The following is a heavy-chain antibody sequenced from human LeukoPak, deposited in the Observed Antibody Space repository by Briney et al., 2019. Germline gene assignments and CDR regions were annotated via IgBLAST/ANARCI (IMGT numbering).Heavy chain of an antibody. CDR3: ARTRYGSGTLDY. J-gene: IGHJ4*02. CDR2: ISSSSSYI. CDR1: GFTFSSYS. V-gene: IGHV3-21*01. Sequence: GGSLRLSCAASGFTFSSYSMNWDRQAPGKGLEWVSSISSSSSYIYYADSVKGRFTISRDNAKNSLYLQMNSLRAEDTAVYYCARTRYGSGTLDYWGQGTLVTVSS. D-gene: IGHD3-10*01.